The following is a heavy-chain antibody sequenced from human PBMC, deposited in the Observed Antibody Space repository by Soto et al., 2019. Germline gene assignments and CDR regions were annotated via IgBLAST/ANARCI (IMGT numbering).Heavy chain of an antibody. CDR2: IHPSGGGT. V-gene: IGHV1-46*02. J-gene: IGHJ4*02. Sequence: QVQLVQSGAEMKKPGASVKVSCKPSGYTFNTYYLHWVRQAPGQALEWMGVIHPSGGGTTYAQKFLGRVTVTRDTSTSTVFMELSSLRSDDTAVYYCARGGHIAVVTASFDYWGQGTLVTVSS. CDR3: ARGGHIAVVTASFDY. CDR1: GYTFNTYY. D-gene: IGHD2-21*02.